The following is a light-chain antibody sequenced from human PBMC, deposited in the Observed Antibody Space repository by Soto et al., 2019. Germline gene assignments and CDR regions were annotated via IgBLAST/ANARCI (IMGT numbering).Light chain of an antibody. Sequence: QPVRTQSPSASASLGASVKLTCTLSRGHSSYAIAWHQQQPEKGPRYLMKLNSDGSHTKGDGIPDRFSGSSSGAERYLTISSLQSEDEADYYCQTWGTGIQVFGGGTKLTVL. V-gene: IGLV4-69*01. CDR2: LNSDGSH. J-gene: IGLJ3*02. CDR1: RGHSSYA. CDR3: QTWGTGIQV.